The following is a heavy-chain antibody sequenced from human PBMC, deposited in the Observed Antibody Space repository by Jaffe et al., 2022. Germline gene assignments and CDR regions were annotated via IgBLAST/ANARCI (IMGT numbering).Heavy chain of an antibody. CDR2: ISGSGGST. V-gene: IGHV3-23*01. J-gene: IGHJ3*02. Sequence: EVQLLESGGGLVQPGGSLRLSCAASGFTFSSYAMSWVRQAPGKGLEWVSAISGSGGSTYYADSVKGRFTISRDNSKNTLYLQMNSLRAEDTAVYYCAKRGYCSGGSCYSVNHAFDIWGQGTMVTVSS. CDR3: AKRGYCSGGSCYSVNHAFDI. CDR1: GFTFSSYA. D-gene: IGHD2-15*01.